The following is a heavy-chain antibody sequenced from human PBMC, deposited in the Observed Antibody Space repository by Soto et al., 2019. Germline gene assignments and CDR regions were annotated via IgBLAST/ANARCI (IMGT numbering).Heavy chain of an antibody. J-gene: IGHJ5*02. D-gene: IGHD6-6*01. CDR2: INPNSGGT. CDR1: GYTFTGYY. CDR3: ARDHPYSSSCRGFEP. Sequence: ASVKVSCKASGYTFTGYYMHWVRQAPGQGLEWMGWINPNSGGTNYAQKFQGWVTMTRDTSISAAYMELSRLRSDDTAVYYCARDHPYSSSCRGFEPWGKGTLVTVS. V-gene: IGHV1-2*04.